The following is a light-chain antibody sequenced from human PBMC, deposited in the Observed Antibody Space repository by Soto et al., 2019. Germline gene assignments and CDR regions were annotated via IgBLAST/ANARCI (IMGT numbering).Light chain of an antibody. Sequence: DLQMTQSPSSLSASVGDRVTITCRASQNINTYLNWCQQKPGKAPNLLIYAASNLQSGVPSRFSGSGSGTDFTLTISSLQPEDFATYYCQQSYSTPYTFGQGTKLE. CDR1: QNINTY. CDR3: QQSYSTPYT. CDR2: AAS. J-gene: IGKJ2*01. V-gene: IGKV1-39*01.